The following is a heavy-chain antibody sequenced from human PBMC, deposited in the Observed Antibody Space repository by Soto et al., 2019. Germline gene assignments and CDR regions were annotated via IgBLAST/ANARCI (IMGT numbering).Heavy chain of an antibody. CDR3: AREDTAMELGIDY. D-gene: IGHD5-18*01. V-gene: IGHV1-46*01. CDR2: INPSGGST. CDR1: GYTFTSFY. J-gene: IGHJ4*02. Sequence: ASVKVSCKASGYTFTSFYMHWVRQAPGQGLEWMGIINPSGGSTSYAQKFQDRVTMTRDTSTSTVYMELSSLRSEDTAVYYCAREDTAMELGIDYWGQGTLVTVSS.